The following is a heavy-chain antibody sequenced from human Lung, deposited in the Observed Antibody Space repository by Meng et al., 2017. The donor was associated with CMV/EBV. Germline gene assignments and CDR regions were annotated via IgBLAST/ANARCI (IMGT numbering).Heavy chain of an antibody. V-gene: IGHV3-11*01. Sequence: GGSXRLXCAASGFSFSDYYMNWIRQAPGKGLEWVSYISSTGSTIYYADSVKGRFTISRDNAKNSVYLQMNSLRAEDTAVYYCASPPLSYGMDVWGQGPTVTVSS. CDR1: GFSFSDYY. CDR2: ISSTGSTI. CDR3: ASPPLSYGMDV. J-gene: IGHJ6*02.